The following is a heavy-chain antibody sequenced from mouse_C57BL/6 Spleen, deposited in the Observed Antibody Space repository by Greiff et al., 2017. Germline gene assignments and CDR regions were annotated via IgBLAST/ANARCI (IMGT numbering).Heavy chain of an antibody. CDR3: ARDGRGAMDY. V-gene: IGHV1-64*01. CDR2: IHPNSGST. D-gene: IGHD1-1*02. Sequence: QVQLQQPGAELVKPGASVKLSCKASGYNFTSYWMHWVKQRPGQGLEWIGMIHPNSGSTNYNEKFKSKATLTVDKSSSTAYMQLSSLTSEDSAVYYCARDGRGAMDYWGQGTSVTVSS. CDR1: GYNFTSYW. J-gene: IGHJ4*01.